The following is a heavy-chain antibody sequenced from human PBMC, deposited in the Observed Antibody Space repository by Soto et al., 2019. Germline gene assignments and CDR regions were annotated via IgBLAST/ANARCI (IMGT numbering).Heavy chain of an antibody. CDR2: ISSSSSYI. CDR1: GFTFSSYS. CDR3: ARPGHYYYYYMDV. V-gene: IGHV3-21*01. Sequence: EVQLVESGGGLVKPGGSLRLSCAASGFTFSSYSMNWVRQAPGKGLEWVSSISSSSSYIYYADSVKGRVTISRDNAKNPLYLQMNSLRAEDTAVYYCARPGHYYYYYMDVWGKGTTVAVSS. J-gene: IGHJ6*03.